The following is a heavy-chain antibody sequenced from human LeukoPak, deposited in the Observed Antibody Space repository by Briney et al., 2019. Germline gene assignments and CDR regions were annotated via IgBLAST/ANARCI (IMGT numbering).Heavy chain of an antibody. D-gene: IGHD6-13*01. CDR1: GGSISSGGYS. Sequence: SETLSLTCAVSGGSISSGGYSWSWIRQPPGKGLEWFGYIYHSGSTYYNPSLKSRVTISVDSSKNQFSLKLSSVTAADTAVYYCARGRQQLVFPDAFDIWGQGTMVTVSS. CDR2: IYHSGST. CDR3: ARGRQQLVFPDAFDI. V-gene: IGHV4-30-2*01. J-gene: IGHJ3*02.